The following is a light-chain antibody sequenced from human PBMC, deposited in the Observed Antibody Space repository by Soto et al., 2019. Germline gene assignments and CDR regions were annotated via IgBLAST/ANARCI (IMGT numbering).Light chain of an antibody. V-gene: IGKV1-12*01. Sequence: DIQMTQSPSSVSASVGDRVTITCRASQGISSWLAWYQQKPGKAPKLLIYAASSLQSGVQARFSGSGSGTEFTLTISSLQSEDFAVYYCKQRSNWPITFGQGTRLEIK. CDR3: KQRSNWPIT. CDR2: AAS. CDR1: QGISSW. J-gene: IGKJ5*01.